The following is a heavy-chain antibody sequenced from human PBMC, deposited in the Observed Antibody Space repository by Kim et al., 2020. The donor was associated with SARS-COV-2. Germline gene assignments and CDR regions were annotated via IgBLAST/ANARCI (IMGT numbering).Heavy chain of an antibody. CDR1: GFTFSSYS. J-gene: IGHJ6*02. CDR2: ISSSSSYI. V-gene: IGHV3-21*01. CDR3: ARDEPPPWFGGRHYYYYGMDV. Sequence: GGSLRLSCAASGFTFSSYSMNWVRQAPGKGLEWVSSISSSSSYIYYADSVKGRFTISRDNAKNSLYLQMNSLRAEDTAVYYCARDEPPPWFGGRHYYYYGMDVWGQGTTVTVSS. D-gene: IGHD3-10*01.